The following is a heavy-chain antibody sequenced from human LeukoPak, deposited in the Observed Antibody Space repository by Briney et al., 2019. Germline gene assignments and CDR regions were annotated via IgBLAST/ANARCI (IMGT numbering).Heavy chain of an antibody. J-gene: IGHJ6*03. CDR1: GFTFSSYA. V-gene: IGHV3-23*01. D-gene: IGHD5-18*01. Sequence: PRGSLRLSCAASGFTFSSYAMSWVRQAPGKGLEWVSAISGSGGRTYYADSVKGRFTIYRDNSKNTLYLQMNSLRAEDTAVYYCAKYGKIQLSVRGNRYYYYYMDVWGKGTTVTVSS. CDR2: ISGSGGRT. CDR3: AKYGKIQLSVRGNRYYYYYMDV.